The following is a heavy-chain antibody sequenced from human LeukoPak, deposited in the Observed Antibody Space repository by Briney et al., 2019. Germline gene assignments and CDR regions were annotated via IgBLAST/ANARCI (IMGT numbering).Heavy chain of an antibody. D-gene: IGHD3-9*01. V-gene: IGHV3-72*01. Sequence: GASLRLSCAATEFTFSNHSMDWVRQAPGQGLEWIGRTKNKANSDTTEYGTSVKGRFTISRDDSKNSLYLQMNGLKTEDTAVYYCARWDSAVTGYYWGQGTLVTVSS. CDR3: ARWDSAVTGYY. J-gene: IGHJ4*02. CDR2: TKNKANSDTT. CDR1: EFTFSNHS.